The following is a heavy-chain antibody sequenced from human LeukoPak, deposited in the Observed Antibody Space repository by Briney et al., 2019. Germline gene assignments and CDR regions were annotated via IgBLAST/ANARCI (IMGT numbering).Heavy chain of an antibody. D-gene: IGHD6-19*01. CDR2: VSYDGNNK. CDR3: ARDRGTNGWYYFDY. CDR1: GFTFSSYA. Sequence: GGSLRLPCAASGFTFSSYALHWVRQAPGKGLEWVAVVSYDGNNKYYADSVKGRFTISRDNTKNTLYLQMNSLRAEDTAVYYCARDRGTNGWYYFDYWGQGTLVTVSS. V-gene: IGHV3-30-3*01. J-gene: IGHJ4*02.